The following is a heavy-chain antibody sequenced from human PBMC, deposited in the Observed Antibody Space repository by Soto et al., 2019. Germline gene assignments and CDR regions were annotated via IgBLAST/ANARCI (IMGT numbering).Heavy chain of an antibody. CDR3: ARGGGDCTKGVCYTYGMDV. CDR2: SNAGNGNT. CDR1: GYTFTSYA. D-gene: IGHD2-8*01. J-gene: IGHJ6*04. Sequence: ASVKVSCKASGYTFTSYAMHWVRQAPGQRLEWMGWSNAGNGNTKYSQEFQGRVTITRDTSASTAYMELSSLRSEDMAVYYCARGGGDCTKGVCYTYGMDVWGKGTTVTVSS. V-gene: IGHV1-3*02.